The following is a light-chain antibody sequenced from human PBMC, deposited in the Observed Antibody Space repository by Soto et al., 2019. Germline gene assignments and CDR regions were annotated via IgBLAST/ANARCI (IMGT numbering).Light chain of an antibody. CDR3: QQSYSSLT. CDR2: GAS. CDR1: QSISSY. V-gene: IGKV1-39*01. J-gene: IGKJ4*01. Sequence: DIQMTQSPSSLSASVGDRVTITCRASQSISSYLNWYQQKPGKAPKLLIYGASTLQSGVPSRFSGSGSGADFTLTITSLQPEDFAFYYCQQSYSSLTFGGGTKVDIK.